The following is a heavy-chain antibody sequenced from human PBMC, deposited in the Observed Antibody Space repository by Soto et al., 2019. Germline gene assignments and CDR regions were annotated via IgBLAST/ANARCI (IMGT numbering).Heavy chain of an antibody. CDR3: AKDAPEGYFDY. CDR1: GFTFSSYA. Sequence: EVLLLESGRGLVQPGGALRLSCAASGFTFSSYAMNWVRQAPGKGLEWVSAISASGDITYYADSVKGRFTISRDNSKNTLYLQMNSLRAEDTAVYYCAKDAPEGYFDYWGQGTLFTVSS. J-gene: IGHJ4*02. CDR2: ISASGDIT. V-gene: IGHV3-23*01.